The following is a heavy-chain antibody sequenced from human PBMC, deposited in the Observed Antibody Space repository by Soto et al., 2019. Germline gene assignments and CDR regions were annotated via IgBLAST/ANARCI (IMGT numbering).Heavy chain of an antibody. CDR2: ISYDGSNK. V-gene: IGHV3-30-3*01. Sequence: QVQLVESGGGVVQPGTSLRLSCAASGFTFRNYAMHWVRQAPGKGLDWVAVISYDGSNKYYADSVKGRFTISRDNSKNTLYLQMNSLRAEDTAVYHCGRDGGSYWGQGTLVIVSS. CDR1: GFTFRNYA. CDR3: GRDGGSY. D-gene: IGHD3-16*01. J-gene: IGHJ4*02.